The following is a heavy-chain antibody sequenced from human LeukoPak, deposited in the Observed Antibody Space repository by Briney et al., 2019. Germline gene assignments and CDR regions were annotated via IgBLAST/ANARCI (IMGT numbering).Heavy chain of an antibody. Sequence: GGSLRLSCVASGFTFSSYGIPWVRQAPGKGLEWVAVIWSDGSKTYYGDSVKGRFTISRDNPKNTVYLEMSGLRGEDTAVYYCARLGTVGYFDYWGQGTLVTVSS. CDR2: IWSDGSKT. CDR1: GFTFSSYG. J-gene: IGHJ4*02. CDR3: ARLGTVGYFDY. V-gene: IGHV3-33*01. D-gene: IGHD1-7*01.